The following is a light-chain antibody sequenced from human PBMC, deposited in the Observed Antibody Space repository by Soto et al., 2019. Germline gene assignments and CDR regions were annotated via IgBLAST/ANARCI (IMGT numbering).Light chain of an antibody. Sequence: QSVLTQPASVSGSPGQSITISCTGTSSDVGGYNYVSWYQQHPGKAPKLMIYDVSKRPSWVSNRFSGSKSGNTASLTISGLQAEDESDYYCSSYTSSSTSVVFGGGTKLTVL. J-gene: IGLJ3*02. CDR1: SSDVGGYNY. V-gene: IGLV2-14*01. CDR3: SSYTSSSTSVV. CDR2: DVS.